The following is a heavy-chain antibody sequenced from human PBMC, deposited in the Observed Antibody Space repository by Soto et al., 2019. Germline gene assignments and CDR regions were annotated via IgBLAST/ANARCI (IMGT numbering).Heavy chain of an antibody. J-gene: IGHJ4*02. CDR1: GYTFTSYY. CDR2: INPSGGST. D-gene: IGHD2-15*01. CDR3: ARGRGVAAILGY. Sequence: XVKVSCKASGYTFTSYYMHWVRQAPGQGLEWMGIINPSGGSTSYAQKFQGRVTMTRDTSTSTVYMELSSMRFEDTAVYYCARGRGVAAILGYWGQGTLVTVSS. V-gene: IGHV1-46*03.